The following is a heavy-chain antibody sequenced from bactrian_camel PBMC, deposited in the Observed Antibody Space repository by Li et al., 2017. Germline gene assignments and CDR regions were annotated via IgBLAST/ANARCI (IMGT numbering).Heavy chain of an antibody. CDR3: ATDGWWSAY. V-gene: IGHV3S1*01. J-gene: IGHJ4*01. Sequence: HVQLVESGGGSVQAGGSLRLSCAASAYTYTPYCMGWFRQAPGKEREGVATIYTAGGGTYYANSVKGRFTISQDNTKNTLYLQMNSLKTEDTAVYYCATDGWWSAYWGQGTQVTVS. CDR1: AYTYTPYC. D-gene: IGHD7*01. CDR2: IYTAGGGT.